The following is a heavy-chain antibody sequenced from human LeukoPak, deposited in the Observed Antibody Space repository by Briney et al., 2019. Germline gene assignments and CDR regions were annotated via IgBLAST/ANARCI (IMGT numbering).Heavy chain of an antibody. CDR3: AGAPVRGVMPYYFDY. Sequence: GGSLRLSCAASGFTFSSYAMHWVRQAPGKGLEWVAVISYDGSNKYYADSVKGRFTISRDNSKNTLYLQMNSLRAEDTAVYYCAGAPVRGVMPYYFDYWGQGTLATVSS. D-gene: IGHD3-10*01. V-gene: IGHV3-30-3*01. CDR1: GFTFSSYA. J-gene: IGHJ4*02. CDR2: ISYDGSNK.